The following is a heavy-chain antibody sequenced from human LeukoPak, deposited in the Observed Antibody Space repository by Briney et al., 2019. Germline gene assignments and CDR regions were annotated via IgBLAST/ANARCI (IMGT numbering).Heavy chain of an antibody. J-gene: IGHJ6*04. CDR1: GYTFTSYG. D-gene: IGHD3-10*01. V-gene: IGHV1-18*04. CDR3: ARDRLVRGPTYGMDV. Sequence: ASVKVSCKASGYTFTSYGICWVRQAPGQGLDGVGWISAYNGNTNYAQKLQGRVTITTDTSTSTAYMELRSLRSDDTAVYYCARDRLVRGPTYGMDVWGKGTTVTVSS. CDR2: ISAYNGNT.